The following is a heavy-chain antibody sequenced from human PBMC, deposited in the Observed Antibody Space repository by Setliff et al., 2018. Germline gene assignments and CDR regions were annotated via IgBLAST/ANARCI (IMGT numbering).Heavy chain of an antibody. CDR1: GFTVTSNY. CDR2: IYTAGRT. V-gene: IGHV3-66*01. Sequence: PGGSLRLSCTASGFTVTSNYMSWVRQAAGKGLDWVSLIYTAGRTYYADSVKGRFTISRDNAKNSLYLQMHSLRAEDTAVYYCAREGTYGSGGFDYWGQGTLVTVSS. D-gene: IGHD3-10*01. J-gene: IGHJ4*02. CDR3: AREGTYGSGGFDY.